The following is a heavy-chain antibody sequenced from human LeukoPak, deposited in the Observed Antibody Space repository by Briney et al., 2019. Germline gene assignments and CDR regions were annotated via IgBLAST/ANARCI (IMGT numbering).Heavy chain of an antibody. Sequence: PGGSLRLSCAASGFTVSSNYMSWVRQTPRKGLEWVSLISFNGRNTYYADSVKGRFTNSRDNSKDTVYLQMNSLRAEDTAIFYCVRDIELSTWGPGTMVTVSS. V-gene: IGHV3-53*01. CDR3: VRDIELST. D-gene: IGHD3-16*02. CDR2: ISFNGRNT. J-gene: IGHJ3*01. CDR1: GFTVSSNY.